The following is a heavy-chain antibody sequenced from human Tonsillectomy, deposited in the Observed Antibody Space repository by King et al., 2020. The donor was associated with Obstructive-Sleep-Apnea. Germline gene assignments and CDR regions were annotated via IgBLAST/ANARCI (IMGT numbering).Heavy chain of an antibody. CDR1: GFTFSTYS. CDR2: ISSSGNYI. D-gene: IGHD2-21*02. V-gene: IGHV3-21*01. Sequence: VQLVESGGGLVKPGGSLRLSCAASGFTFSTYSINWVRQAPGKGLEWVSSISSSGNYIYYADSVKGGFTVSRDNAKNSLYLQMNSLRAEDTAVYYCARETATETGFDYWGQGTLVTVSS. J-gene: IGHJ4*02. CDR3: ARETATETGFDY.